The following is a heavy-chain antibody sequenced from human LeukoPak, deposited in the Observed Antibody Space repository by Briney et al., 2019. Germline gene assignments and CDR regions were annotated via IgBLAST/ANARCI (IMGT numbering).Heavy chain of an antibody. Sequence: PGGPLRLSCAASGFTFSSYSMNWVRQAPGKGLEWVSSISSSSSYIYYADSVKGRFTISRDNAKNSLYLQMNSLRAEDTAVYYCARVEVAMGYFDYWGQGTLVTVSS. CDR2: ISSSSSYI. V-gene: IGHV3-21*01. CDR3: ARVEVAMGYFDY. J-gene: IGHJ4*02. CDR1: GFTFSSYS. D-gene: IGHD5-12*01.